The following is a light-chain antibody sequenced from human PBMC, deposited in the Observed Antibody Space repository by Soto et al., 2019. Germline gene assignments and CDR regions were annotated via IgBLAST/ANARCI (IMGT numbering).Light chain of an antibody. V-gene: IGKV1-39*01. CDR1: MRISNY. CDR3: QQSHSTPLT. J-gene: IGKJ4*01. CDR2: GAS. Sequence: DIQVIQSPSSLSASVGDRVTITCRAKMRISNYLNWYQQKPGKAPKLLISGASTLQSGVPSRFSGSGSGADFTLTISGLQPDDSATYYCQQSHSTPLTFGGGTKLEIK.